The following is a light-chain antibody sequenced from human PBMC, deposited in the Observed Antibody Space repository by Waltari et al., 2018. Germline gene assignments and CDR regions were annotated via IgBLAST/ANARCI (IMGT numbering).Light chain of an antibody. CDR1: SLSKQF. CDR3: QTADLGGDVV. Sequence: SYEVTQPPSVSVSPGQTARITCSGDSLSKQFVYWYQQKSGQAPVLVIFKDTERPPGIPERFSGSTSGTIVTLTINGVQAQDEADYYCQTADLGGDVVFGGGTKLTVL. V-gene: IGLV3-25*03. J-gene: IGLJ2*01. CDR2: KDT.